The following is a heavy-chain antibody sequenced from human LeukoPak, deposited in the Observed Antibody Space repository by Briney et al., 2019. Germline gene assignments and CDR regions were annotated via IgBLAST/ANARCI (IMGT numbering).Heavy chain of an antibody. CDR3: ARLRGLGFLAFSTASDAFDI. CDR1: GYTFSKYY. J-gene: IGHJ3*02. D-gene: IGHD3-10*01. V-gene: IGHV1-46*01. CDR2: INIGGGTT. Sequence: ASVKVSCKASGYTFSKYYMHWVRQAPGQGLEWMGIINIGGGTTIYAQKFQGRVTMTRDTSISTAYMELSRLRSDDTAVYYCARLRGLGFLAFSTASDAFDIWGQGTMVTVSS.